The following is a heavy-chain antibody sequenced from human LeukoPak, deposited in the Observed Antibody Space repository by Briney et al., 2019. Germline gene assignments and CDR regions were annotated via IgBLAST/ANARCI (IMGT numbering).Heavy chain of an antibody. CDR2: ISAYNGNT. CDR3: ARDSGSSSWLGYWCYYYMDV. V-gene: IGHV1-18*01. D-gene: IGHD6-13*01. J-gene: IGHJ6*03. Sequence: ASVKVSCKASGYTFTSYGISWVRQAPGQGLEWMGWISAYNGNTNYAQKLQGRVTMTTDTSTSTAYMELRSLRSDDTAVYYCARDSGSSSWLGYWCYYYMDVWGKGTTVTVSS. CDR1: GYTFTSYG.